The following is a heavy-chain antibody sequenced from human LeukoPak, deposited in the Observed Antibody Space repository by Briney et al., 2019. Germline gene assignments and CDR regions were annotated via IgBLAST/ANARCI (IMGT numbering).Heavy chain of an antibody. CDR1: GFTFSSYA. CDR2: ISGSGGST. Sequence: GGSLRLSSAASGFTFSSYAMSWVRQAPGKGLEWVSAISGSGGSTYYADSVKGRFTISRDNSKNTLYLQMNSLRAEDTAVYYCAKGLYYDSTGYYLFDYWGQGTLVTVSS. D-gene: IGHD3-22*01. J-gene: IGHJ4*02. CDR3: AKGLYYDSTGYYLFDY. V-gene: IGHV3-23*01.